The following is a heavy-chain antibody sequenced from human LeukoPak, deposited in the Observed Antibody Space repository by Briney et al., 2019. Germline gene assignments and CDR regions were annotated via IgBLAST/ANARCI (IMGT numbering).Heavy chain of an antibody. CDR3: ARDMSDYDSSGYDN. J-gene: IGHJ4*02. CDR1: GFTFSDYY. Sequence: KSGGSLRLSCAASGFTFSDYYMSWIRQAPGRGLEWVSYISSSGSTIYYADSVKGRFTISRDNAKNSLYLQMNSLRAEDTAVYYRARDMSDYDSSGYDNWGQGTLVTVSS. CDR2: ISSSGSTI. V-gene: IGHV3-11*01. D-gene: IGHD3-22*01.